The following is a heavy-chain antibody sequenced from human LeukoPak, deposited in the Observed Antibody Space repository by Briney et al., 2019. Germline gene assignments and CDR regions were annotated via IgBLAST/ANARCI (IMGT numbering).Heavy chain of an antibody. CDR1: GFSIGNHG. D-gene: IGHD6-6*01. CDR2: ISHDGGAE. J-gene: IGHJ4*02. CDR3: AREYSSSSGRSFDY. V-gene: IGHV3-30*03. Sequence: PGTSLRLSCAVSGFSIGNHGMHWVRQAPDKGLEWVAMISHDGGAEYYGDSVKGRLTISRDNAKNSLYLQMNSLRAEDTAVYYCAREYSSSSGRSFDYWGQGTLVTVSS.